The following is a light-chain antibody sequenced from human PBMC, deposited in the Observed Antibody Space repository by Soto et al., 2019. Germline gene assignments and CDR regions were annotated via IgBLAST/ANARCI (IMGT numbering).Light chain of an antibody. J-gene: IGLJ2*01. Sequence: QTVVTQEPSLTVSPGGTGTLTCGSSTGPVTSGHYPYWFQQKPGQAPRTLIYDTSNKHSWTPARFSGSLLGGKAALTLSGAQPEDEAEYYCLLSYSGAHVVFGGGTKVTVL. CDR1: TGPVTSGHY. V-gene: IGLV7-46*01. CDR3: LLSYSGAHVV. CDR2: DTS.